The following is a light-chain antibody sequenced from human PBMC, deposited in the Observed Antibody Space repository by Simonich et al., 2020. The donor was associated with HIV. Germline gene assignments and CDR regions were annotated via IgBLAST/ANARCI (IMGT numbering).Light chain of an antibody. CDR3: QQYYSTPRT. Sequence: DIVMTQSPDSLAVSLGERATINCKSSQSVLYSSNNKNYLAGDQQKPGQPPKLLIYWASTRESGVPDRFSGSGSGTDFTLTISSLQAEDVAVYYCQQYYSTPRTFGQGTKVEIK. J-gene: IGKJ1*01. V-gene: IGKV4-1*01. CDR2: WAS. CDR1: QSVLYSSNNKNY.